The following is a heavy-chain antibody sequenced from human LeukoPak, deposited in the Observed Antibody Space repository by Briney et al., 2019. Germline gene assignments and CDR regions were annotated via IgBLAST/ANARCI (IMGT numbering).Heavy chain of an antibody. CDR1: GGSISSSYSY. V-gene: IGHV4-39*07. J-gene: IGHJ4*02. D-gene: IGHD3-10*01. CDR2: IYYSGST. Sequence: SETLSLTCTVSGGSISSSYSYWGWIRQPPGKGLEWIGNIYYSGSTYYSPSLTSRVTVSVDTSENQFSLKLSSVTAADTAVYYCARDGGGSGSYRDWGQGTLVTVSS. CDR3: ARDGGGSGSYRD.